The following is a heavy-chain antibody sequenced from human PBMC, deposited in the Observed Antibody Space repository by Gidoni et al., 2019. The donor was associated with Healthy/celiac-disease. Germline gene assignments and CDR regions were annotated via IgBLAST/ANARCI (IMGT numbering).Heavy chain of an antibody. CDR3: ARGHGSSGYLLDY. CDR2: IHHSGSP. Sequence: QVQLQQLGAGLLKPSETLSLTCAVYGGSFSGYYWSWIRQPPGKGLEWIGEIHHSGSPNDNPALKSRVTISVDTAKNQFSLKLSSVTAADTAVYYCARGHGSSGYLLDYWGQGTLVTVSS. D-gene: IGHD3-22*01. CDR1: GGSFSGYY. V-gene: IGHV4-34*01. J-gene: IGHJ4*02.